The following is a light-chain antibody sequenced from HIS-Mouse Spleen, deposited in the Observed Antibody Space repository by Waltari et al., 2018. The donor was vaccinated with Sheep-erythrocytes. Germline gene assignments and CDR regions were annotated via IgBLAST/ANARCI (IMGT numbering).Light chain of an antibody. V-gene: IGLV2-11*01. Sequence: QSALTQPRSVSGSPGQSVTISCTGTSSDVGGYNYVSWYQPHPGKAPNLMIYDVSKRPSGVTDRFSGSKSGNTDSLTISGLQAEDEADYYCCSYAGSYNHVFATGTKVTVL. CDR1: SSDVGGYNY. CDR3: CSYAGSYNHV. CDR2: DVS. J-gene: IGLJ1*01.